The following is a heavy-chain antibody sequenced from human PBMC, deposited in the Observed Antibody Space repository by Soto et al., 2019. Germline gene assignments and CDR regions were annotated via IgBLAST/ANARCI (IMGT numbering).Heavy chain of an antibody. CDR1: GFSLTTSAVG. J-gene: IGHJ4*02. V-gene: IGHV2-5*02. CDR2: IYGDDDQ. CDR3: AHRHRASAGLFDL. Sequence: QITLKESGPTLVKPTQTLTLTCTFSGFSLTTSAVGVGWIRQPPGKALEWLTVIYGDDDQRSSPSLRSRLTIRTDTSKHQVVLRMTNMDPVATATYSCAHRHRASAGLFDLWGQGTLVTVSS.